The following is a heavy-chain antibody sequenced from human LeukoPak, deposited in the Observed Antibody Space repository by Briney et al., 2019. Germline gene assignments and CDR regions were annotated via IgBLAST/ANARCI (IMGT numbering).Heavy chain of an antibody. CDR1: GYSFTSYW. CDR2: TYPGDSDT. V-gene: IGHV5-51*01. Sequence: GESLEISCKGSGYSFTSYWIGWLRKLPGKGLGWMGITYPGDSDTRYSPSFQGQVTISADKSISTAYLQWGSLKASDTAMYYCACVPSSRDAFDIWGQGTMVTVSS. CDR3: ACVPSSRDAFDI. J-gene: IGHJ3*02. D-gene: IGHD6-13*01.